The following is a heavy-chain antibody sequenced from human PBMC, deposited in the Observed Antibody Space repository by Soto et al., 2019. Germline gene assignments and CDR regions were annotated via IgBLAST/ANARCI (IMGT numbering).Heavy chain of an antibody. D-gene: IGHD1-1*01. CDR1: GGTFSSYT. Sequence: GASVKVSCKASGGTFSSYTISWVRQAPGQGLEWMGRIIPILGIANYAQKFQGRATITADKSTSTAYMELSSLRSEDTAVYYCARTPNWNDVHGAFDIWGQGTMVTV. V-gene: IGHV1-69*02. CDR3: ARTPNWNDVHGAFDI. CDR2: IIPILGIA. J-gene: IGHJ3*02.